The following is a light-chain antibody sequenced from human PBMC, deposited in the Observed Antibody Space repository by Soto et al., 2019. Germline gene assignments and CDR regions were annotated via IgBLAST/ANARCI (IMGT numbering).Light chain of an antibody. CDR3: SSYTGSSVI. Sequence: QSALTQPASVSGSPGQSITISCTGTSSDIGGYDCVSWYQQHPGKAPKLMIFEVSNRPSGVSNHFSGSKSGNTASLTISGLQAEDEADYYCSSYTGSSVIFGGGTKLTVL. J-gene: IGLJ2*01. CDR1: SSDIGGYDC. V-gene: IGLV2-14*01. CDR2: EVS.